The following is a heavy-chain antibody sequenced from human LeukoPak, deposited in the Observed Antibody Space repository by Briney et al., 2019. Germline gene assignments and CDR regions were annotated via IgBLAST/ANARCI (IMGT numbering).Heavy chain of an antibody. CDR2: INPNSDGT. CDR1: GYTFTDYY. D-gene: IGHD2-2*01. Sequence: ASVKVSCKASGYTFTDYYIHWVRQTPGQGLEWMGWINPNSDGTNYAQKFQGRVTMTRDTSISTAYMELSRLRSDDTAVYYCARSSPIVVAPAAGNWFDPWGQGTLVTVSS. V-gene: IGHV1-2*02. J-gene: IGHJ5*02. CDR3: ARSSPIVVAPAAGNWFDP.